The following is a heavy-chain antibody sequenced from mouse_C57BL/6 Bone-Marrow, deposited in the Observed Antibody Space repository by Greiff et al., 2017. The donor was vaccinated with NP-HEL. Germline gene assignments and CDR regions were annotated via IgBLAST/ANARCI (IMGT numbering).Heavy chain of an antibody. CDR3: TLITTVVPDYAMDY. V-gene: IGHV1-15*01. CDR1: GYTFTDYE. D-gene: IGHD1-1*01. J-gene: IGHJ4*01. Sequence: QVQLQRSGAELVRPGASVTLSCKASGYTFTDYEMHWVKQTPVHGLEWIGAIDPETGGTAYNQKFKGKAILTADKSSSTAYMELRSLTSEDSAVYYCTLITTVVPDYAMDYWGQGTSVTVSS. CDR2: IDPETGGT.